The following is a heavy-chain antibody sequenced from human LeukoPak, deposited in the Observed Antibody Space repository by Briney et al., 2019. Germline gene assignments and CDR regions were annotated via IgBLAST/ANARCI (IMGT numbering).Heavy chain of an antibody. CDR2: ISSSTSTI. V-gene: IGHV3-48*01. D-gene: IGHD2-15*01. CDR1: GFTFSSYN. CDR3: ARDNGYCSGGSCAPVPFDY. J-gene: IGHJ4*02. Sequence: PGGSLRLSYAASGFTFSSYNMNWVRQAPGKGLEWVSYISSSTSTIYYADSVKGRFTISRDNAKNSLYLQMHSLRAEDTAVYYCARDNGYCSGGSCAPVPFDYWGQGTLVTVSS.